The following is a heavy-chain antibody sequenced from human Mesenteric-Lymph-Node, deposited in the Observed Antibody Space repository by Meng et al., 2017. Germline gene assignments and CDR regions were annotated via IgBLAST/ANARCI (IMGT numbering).Heavy chain of an antibody. CDR1: GGSFSGYY. V-gene: IGHV4-34*01. D-gene: IGHD4-17*01. CDR3: ARTNYGDYNWFDP. J-gene: IGHJ5*02. CDR2: INHSGST. Sequence: LHKWGPGLLKPSGTRPLTCAVYGGSFSGYYWSWIRQPPGKGLEWIGEINHSGSTYYNPSLRSRVAISIDTSKNQFSLKLTSVTAADTAVYFCARTNYGDYNWFDPWGQGTLVTVSS.